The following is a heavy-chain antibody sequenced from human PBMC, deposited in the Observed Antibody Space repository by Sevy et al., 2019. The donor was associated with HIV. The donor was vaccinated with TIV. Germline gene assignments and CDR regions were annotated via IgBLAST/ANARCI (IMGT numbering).Heavy chain of an antibody. CDR3: ARGRVGATTSYYFDY. J-gene: IGHJ4*02. Sequence: GGSLRLSCAASGFTFSSYAMHCVRQAPGKGLEWVGFIWHDGSQKYYADSVRGRFTFSRDNSKNTLFLQVSSLRAEDTAVYYCARGRVGATTSYYFDYWGQGTLVTVSS. CDR1: GFTFSSYA. V-gene: IGHV3-33*01. D-gene: IGHD1-26*01. CDR2: IWHDGSQK.